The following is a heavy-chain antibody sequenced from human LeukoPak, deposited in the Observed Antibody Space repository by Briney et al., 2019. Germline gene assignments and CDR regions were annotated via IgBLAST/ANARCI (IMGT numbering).Heavy chain of an antibody. V-gene: IGHV4-34*01. Sequence: GSLRLSCAASGFIFSKAWMSWIRQPPGKGLEWIGEINHSGSTNYNPSLKSRVTISVDTSKNQFSLKLSSVTAADTAVYYCARSCGGDCYSDYWGQGTLVTVSS. CDR2: INHSGST. D-gene: IGHD2-21*02. CDR1: GFIFSKAW. CDR3: ARSCGGDCYSDY. J-gene: IGHJ4*02.